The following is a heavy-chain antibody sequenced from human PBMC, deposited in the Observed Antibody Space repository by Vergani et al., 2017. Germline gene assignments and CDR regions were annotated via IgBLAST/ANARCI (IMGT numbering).Heavy chain of an antibody. Sequence: EVQLVQSGVEVKKPGESLKISCKGSGYSFTSYWIGWVRQMPEKGLEWMGIIYPDDSDTRYSPSFQGQVTISADKSISTAYLQWSSLKASDTAIYYCARQFSWSGSSHYGMDVWGQGTTVTVSS. CDR2: IYPDDSDT. CDR1: GYSFTSYW. V-gene: IGHV5-51*01. CDR3: ARQFSWSGSSHYGMDV. J-gene: IGHJ6*02. D-gene: IGHD1-26*01.